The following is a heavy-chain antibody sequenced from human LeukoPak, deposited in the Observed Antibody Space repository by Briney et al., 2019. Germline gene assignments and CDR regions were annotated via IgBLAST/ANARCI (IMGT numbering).Heavy chain of an antibody. D-gene: IGHD6-19*01. CDR3: ARDFVAGPYNWFDP. CDR1: GGSISNYY. Sequence: SETLSLTCTVSGGSISNYYWSWIRQPAGKGLEWIGRIYTSGSTNYNPSLKSRVTISVDTSKNQFSLKLSSVTAADTAVYYCARDFVAGPYNWFDPWGQGTLVTVSS. V-gene: IGHV4-4*07. CDR2: IYTSGST. J-gene: IGHJ5*02.